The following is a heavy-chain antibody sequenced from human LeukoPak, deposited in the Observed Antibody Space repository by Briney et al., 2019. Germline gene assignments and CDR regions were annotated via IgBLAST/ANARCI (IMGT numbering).Heavy chain of an antibody. D-gene: IGHD3-9*01. CDR1: GDSVSSNSAA. Sequence: SQTLSLTCAISGDSVSSNSAAWNWIRQSPSRGLEWLGRTYHTFKSYNDYAVSVKSRITINPDTSKNQFSLKLSSVTAADTAVYYCARGEGQGYFDWLSPSKCFDYWGQGTLVTVSS. J-gene: IGHJ4*02. CDR2: TYHTFKSYN. CDR3: ARGEGQGYFDWLSPSKCFDY. V-gene: IGHV6-1*01.